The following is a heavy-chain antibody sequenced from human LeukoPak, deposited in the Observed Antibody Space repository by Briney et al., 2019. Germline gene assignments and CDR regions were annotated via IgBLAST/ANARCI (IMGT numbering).Heavy chain of an antibody. CDR1: GYTFTSYG. D-gene: IGHD3-22*01. Sequence: ASVKVSCKASGYTFTSYGISWVRQAPGQGLEWMGWISAYNGNTNYAQKLQGRVTMTTDTSTSTAYMELRSLRSEDTAVYYCARGYYYDSSGYWYNWFDPWGQGTLVTVSS. CDR2: ISAYNGNT. CDR3: ARGYYYDSSGYWYNWFDP. J-gene: IGHJ5*02. V-gene: IGHV1-18*01.